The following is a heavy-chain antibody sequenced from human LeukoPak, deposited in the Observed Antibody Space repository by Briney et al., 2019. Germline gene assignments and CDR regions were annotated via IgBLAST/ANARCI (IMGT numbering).Heavy chain of an antibody. CDR1: GFTFSSYA. CDR2: ISYDGSNK. V-gene: IGHV3-30*04. Sequence: GGSLRLSCAASGFTFSSYAMHWVRQAPGKGLEWVAIISYDGSNKYYAESVKGRFTISRDNSKNTLYLQMNSLRAEDTAVYYCARDLTGVAVAGYFDYWGQGTLVTVSS. CDR3: ARDLTGVAVAGYFDY. D-gene: IGHD6-19*01. J-gene: IGHJ4*02.